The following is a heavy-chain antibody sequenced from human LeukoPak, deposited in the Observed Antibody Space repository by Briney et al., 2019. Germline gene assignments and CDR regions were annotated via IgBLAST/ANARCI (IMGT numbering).Heavy chain of an antibody. V-gene: IGHV3-21*04. CDR2: ISSSSSYI. J-gene: IGHJ4*02. D-gene: IGHD3-10*02. CDR1: GFTFSSYS. Sequence: GGSLRLSCAASGFTFSSYSMNWVRQAPGKGLEWVSSISSSSSYIYYADSVKGRFTISRDNAKNSLYLQMNSLRAEDTAVYYCAKEGSVRGDIDYWGQGTLVTVSS. CDR3: AKEGSVRGDIDY.